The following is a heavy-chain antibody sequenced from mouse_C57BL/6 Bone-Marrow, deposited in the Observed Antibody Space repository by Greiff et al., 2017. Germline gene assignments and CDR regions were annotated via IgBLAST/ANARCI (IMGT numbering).Heavy chain of an antibody. Sequence: VQVVESGAELARPGASVKLSCKASGYTFTSYGISWVKQRTGQGLEWIGEIYPRSGNTYYNEKFKGKATLTADKSSSTAYMELRSLTSEDSAVYFCARDGTRAWFAYWGQGTLVTVSA. V-gene: IGHV1-81*01. J-gene: IGHJ3*01. CDR3: ARDGTRAWFAY. CDR1: GYTFTSYG. CDR2: IYPRSGNT. D-gene: IGHD4-1*01.